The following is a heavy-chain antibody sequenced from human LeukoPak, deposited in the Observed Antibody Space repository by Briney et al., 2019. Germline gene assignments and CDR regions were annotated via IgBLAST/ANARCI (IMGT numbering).Heavy chain of an antibody. CDR1: GFTFDDYG. CDR3: AKAHDFWSGYFGYNWFDP. CDR2: ISGSGGST. Sequence: GGSLRLSCAASGFTFDDYGMSWVRQAPGKGLEWVSAISGSGGSTYYADSVKGRFTISRDNSKNALYLQMNSLRAEDTAVYYCAKAHDFWSGYFGYNWFDPWGQGTLVTVSS. D-gene: IGHD3-3*01. V-gene: IGHV3-23*01. J-gene: IGHJ5*02.